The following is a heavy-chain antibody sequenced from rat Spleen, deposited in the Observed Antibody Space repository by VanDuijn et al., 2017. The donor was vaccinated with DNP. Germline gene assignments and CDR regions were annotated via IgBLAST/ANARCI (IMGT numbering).Heavy chain of an antibody. J-gene: IGHJ3*01. Sequence: EVQLVESGGGLVQPGRSMKVSCAASGFTFNKYGMAWVRQAPTKGLEWVASISTSGEYTHYGDSVKGRFIISRDNAKSTLYLQMDSLRSEDTATYYCATGVYGGYEDWFAYWGQGTLVTVSS. D-gene: IGHD1-11*01. CDR1: GFTFNKYG. CDR2: ISTSGEYT. V-gene: IGHV5-25*01. CDR3: ATGVYGGYEDWFAY.